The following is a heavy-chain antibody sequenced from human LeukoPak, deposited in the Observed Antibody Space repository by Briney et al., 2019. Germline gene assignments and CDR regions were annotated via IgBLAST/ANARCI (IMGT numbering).Heavy chain of an antibody. Sequence: SQTLSLTCAISGDSVSSNSAAWNWIRQSPSRGLEWLGRTYYRSKWYNDYAVSVKSRITINPDTSKNQFSLQLSSVTAADTAVYYCARQATVVERGFDYWGQGTLVTVSS. CDR2: TYYRSKWYN. V-gene: IGHV6-1*01. CDR1: GDSVSSNSAA. CDR3: ARQATVVERGFDY. J-gene: IGHJ4*02. D-gene: IGHD3-22*01.